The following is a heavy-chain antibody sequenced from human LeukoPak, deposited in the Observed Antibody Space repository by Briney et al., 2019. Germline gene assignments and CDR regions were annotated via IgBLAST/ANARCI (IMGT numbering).Heavy chain of an antibody. V-gene: IGHV3-48*02. Sequence: PGGSLRLSCAASGFTFNNAWMTWVRQAPGKGLEWVSYLSSSSGTIYYADSVKGRFTISRDNAKNSLYLQMNSLRDEDTAVYYCARAFRSGSYYFDYWGQGTLVTVSS. CDR3: ARAFRSGSYYFDY. J-gene: IGHJ4*02. D-gene: IGHD3-10*01. CDR2: LSSSSGTI. CDR1: GFTFNNAW.